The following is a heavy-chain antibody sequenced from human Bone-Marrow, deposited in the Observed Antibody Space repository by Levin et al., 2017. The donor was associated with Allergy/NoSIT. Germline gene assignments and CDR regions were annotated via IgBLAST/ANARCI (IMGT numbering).Heavy chain of an antibody. V-gene: IGHV3-7*01. D-gene: IGHD3-22*01. Sequence: GASVKVSCVASGFTFGRFWMNWVRQAPGKGLEWVAIIHPDASETHYVDSVKDRFTISRDNAKNSLFLQMNSLRAEDTAVYYCVSGAGWLPDYWGQGTLVTVSS. CDR3: VSGAGWLPDY. J-gene: IGHJ4*02. CDR2: IHPDASET. CDR1: GFTFGRFW.